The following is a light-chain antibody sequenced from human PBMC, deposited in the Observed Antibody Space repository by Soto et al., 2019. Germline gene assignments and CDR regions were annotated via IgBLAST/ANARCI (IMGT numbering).Light chain of an antibody. CDR2: QGS. Sequence: DIQMTQSPSTLSASVGDRVTITCRASQSISTSLAWYQRKPGKAPKLLIYQGSTLESGVPSRFSGSGSGTEVTLTISSLQPDDFATCYCQQWHSYPYTFGQGTELQIK. V-gene: IGKV1-5*03. CDR3: QQWHSYPYT. CDR1: QSISTS. J-gene: IGKJ2*01.